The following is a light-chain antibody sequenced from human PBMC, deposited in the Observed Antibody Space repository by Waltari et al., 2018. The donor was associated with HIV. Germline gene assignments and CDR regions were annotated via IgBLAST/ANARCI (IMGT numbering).Light chain of an antibody. CDR1: SSNIGSNP. CDR3: AAWDDSLNGHVL. V-gene: IGLV1-44*01. CDR2: NNN. Sequence: QSVLTQPPSASGTPGQSVPFSCSGSSSNIGSNPVDWYQKLPGTAPRLLIYNNNQRPSGVPDRFSGSKSGTSASLAISGLQSEDEADYYCAAWDDSLNGHVLFGGGTKLTVL. J-gene: IGLJ2*01.